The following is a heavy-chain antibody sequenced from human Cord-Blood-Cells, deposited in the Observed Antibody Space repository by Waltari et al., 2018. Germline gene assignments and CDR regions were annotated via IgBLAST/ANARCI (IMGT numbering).Heavy chain of an antibody. J-gene: IGHJ1*01. D-gene: IGHD2-2*01. Sequence: QVQLVQSGAEVKKPGASVKVSCKASGYTFNGYYMHWVRQAPGQGLEWMGWIKPNTGGTTDAKKVQGRVTMTSDTSISTAYMERSRLRSDDTAVYYCARVGLDCSSTSCYEYFQHWGQGTLVTVSS. CDR2: IKPNTGGT. CDR1: GYTFNGYY. V-gene: IGHV1-2*02. CDR3: ARVGLDCSSTSCYEYFQH.